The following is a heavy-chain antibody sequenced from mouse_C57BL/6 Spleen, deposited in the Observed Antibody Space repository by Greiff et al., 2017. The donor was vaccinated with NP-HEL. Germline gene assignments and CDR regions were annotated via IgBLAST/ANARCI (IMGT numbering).Heavy chain of an antibody. CDR1: GYTFTSYW. Sequence: VQLQQSGTVLARPGASVKMSCKTSGYTFTSYWMHWVKQRPGQGLEWIGAIYPGNSDTSYNQKFKGKAKLTAVTSASTAYMELSSLTYEDSAVYYCTRAYGSSLYAMDYWGQGTSVTVSS. V-gene: IGHV1-5*01. J-gene: IGHJ4*01. D-gene: IGHD1-1*01. CDR3: TRAYGSSLYAMDY. CDR2: IYPGNSDT.